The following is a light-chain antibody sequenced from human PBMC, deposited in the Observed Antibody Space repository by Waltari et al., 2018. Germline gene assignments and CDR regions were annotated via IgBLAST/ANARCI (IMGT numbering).Light chain of an antibody. V-gene: IGKV3-15*01. J-gene: IGKJ1*01. CDR2: GAS. CDR3: QQYSNWPRT. CDR1: QSVSSS. Sequence: EIVLTQSQATLPLSPGERATLSCRASQSVSSSLAWYQQKPGQAPRLLIYGASSRATGIPDRFSGSWSGTDFTPTISSLEPEDFAVYYCQQYSNWPRTFGQGTKVEIK.